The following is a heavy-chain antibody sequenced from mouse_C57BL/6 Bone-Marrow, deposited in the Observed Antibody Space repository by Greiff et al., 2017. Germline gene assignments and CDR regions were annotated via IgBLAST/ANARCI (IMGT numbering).Heavy chain of an antibody. V-gene: IGHV7-3*01. D-gene: IGHD2-3*01. CDR2: IRNKANGYTT. J-gene: IGHJ3*01. CDR3: ARYDGSPFAY. Sequence: EVKLVESGGGLVQPGGSLSLSCAASGFTFTDYYMSWVRQPPGKALEWLGFIRNKANGYTTEYSASVKGRFTIARDNSQSSLYLQMNALRAEDSATYYCARYDGSPFAYWGQVTLVTVSA. CDR1: GFTFTDYY.